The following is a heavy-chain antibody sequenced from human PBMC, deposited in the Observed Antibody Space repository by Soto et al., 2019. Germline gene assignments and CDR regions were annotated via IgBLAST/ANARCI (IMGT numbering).Heavy chain of an antibody. CDR3: ARSHSSGWYSEGWFDP. D-gene: IGHD6-19*01. CDR1: VYTFTTYG. J-gene: IGHJ5*02. Sequence: ASVKVSCKATVYTFTTYGINCVRLAPGQGLEGKGWISAYNGNTNDAQKLQGRVTRSTDTSTRTAYRELRSLRSDDTAVYYCARSHSSGWYSEGWFDPWGQGTLVTVSS. V-gene: IGHV1-18*04. CDR2: ISAYNGNT.